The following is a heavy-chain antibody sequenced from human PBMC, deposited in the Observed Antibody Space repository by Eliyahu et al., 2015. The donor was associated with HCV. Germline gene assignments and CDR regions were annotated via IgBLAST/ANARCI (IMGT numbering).Heavy chain of an antibody. CDR3: AREVPLGSDGGYYFDY. J-gene: IGHJ4*02. D-gene: IGHD3-10*01. CDR1: GFTFSSYS. V-gene: IGHV3-48*01. CDR2: ISSTGSSI. Sequence: EVQLVESGGGLVQPGGSLRLSCAASGFTFSSYSINWVRQAPGKGLEWVSYISSTGSSIRYADSVEGRFTVSRDNAKNSLYLQVNSLRAEDTAVYYCAREVPLGSDGGYYFDYWGQGALVTVSS.